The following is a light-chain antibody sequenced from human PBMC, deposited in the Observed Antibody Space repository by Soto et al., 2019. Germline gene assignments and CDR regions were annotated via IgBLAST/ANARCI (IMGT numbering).Light chain of an antibody. V-gene: IGKV3-20*01. J-gene: IGKJ1*01. CDR2: GAS. Sequence: EIVLTQSPGTLSLSPGERATLSCRASQSVSSSYLAWYKQKPGQAPRLLIYGASSRATGIPDRFSGSGSGTDFTLTISRLEPEDFAVYYCQHYGSSPGTFGQGTKVEIK. CDR1: QSVSSSY. CDR3: QHYGSSPGT.